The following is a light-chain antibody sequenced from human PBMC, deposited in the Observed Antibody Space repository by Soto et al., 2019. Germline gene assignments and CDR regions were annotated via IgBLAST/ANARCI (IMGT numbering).Light chain of an antibody. Sequence: QSVLTQPPSVSGAPGQRVTISCTGSSSNIGAGYDVHWYQQLPGTAPKLLIYGNSNRPSGVPDRFSGSKSGTPASLAITGLQAEDEADYYCSSYAGSNNLEVFGTGTKVTVL. CDR3: SSYAGSNNLEV. J-gene: IGLJ1*01. CDR1: SSNIGAGYD. CDR2: GNS. V-gene: IGLV1-40*01.